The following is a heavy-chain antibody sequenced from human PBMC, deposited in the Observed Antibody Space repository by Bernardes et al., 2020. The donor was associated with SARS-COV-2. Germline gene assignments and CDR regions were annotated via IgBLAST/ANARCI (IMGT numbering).Heavy chain of an antibody. Sequence: SETLSLTCTVSGGSISSGGYYWSWIRQHPGKGLEWIGYIYYSGSTYYNPSPKSRVTISVDTSKNQFSLKLSSVTAADTAVYYCASNPSLTIFGVVGWFDPWGQGTLVTISS. CDR2: IYYSGST. CDR1: GGSISSGGYY. V-gene: IGHV4-31*03. CDR3: ASNPSLTIFGVVGWFDP. J-gene: IGHJ5*02. D-gene: IGHD3-3*01.